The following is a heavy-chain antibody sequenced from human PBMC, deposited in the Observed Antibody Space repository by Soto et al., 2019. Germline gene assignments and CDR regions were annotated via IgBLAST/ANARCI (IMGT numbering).Heavy chain of an antibody. CDR2: INHSGST. Sequence: QVQLQQWGAGLLKPSETLSLTCAVYGGSFSGYYWSWIRQPPGKGLEWIGEINHSGSTNYNPSLKSRVTISVDTSKNQFSLKLSSVTAADTAVYYCARLPRYFDWLLFGPPRDAFDIWGQGTMVPVSS. V-gene: IGHV4-34*01. D-gene: IGHD3-9*01. CDR1: GGSFSGYY. J-gene: IGHJ3*02. CDR3: ARLPRYFDWLLFGPPRDAFDI.